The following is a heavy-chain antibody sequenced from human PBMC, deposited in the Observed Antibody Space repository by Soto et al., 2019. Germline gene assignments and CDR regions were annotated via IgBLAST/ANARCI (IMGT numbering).Heavy chain of an antibody. J-gene: IGHJ4*02. V-gene: IGHV4-30-4*01. Sequence: PSETLSLNCSVSGDSISSADYFCTWILHSPGKGLEWMGYIFHSVTTYYNPSLEGRLLISIENSKNQFSLRLTSVTAADSAVYFCARDPYLPKARNEFRGPGTVVTVSS. CDR3: ARDPYLPKARNEF. CDR1: GDSISSADYF. D-gene: IGHD2-21*01. CDR2: IFHSVTT.